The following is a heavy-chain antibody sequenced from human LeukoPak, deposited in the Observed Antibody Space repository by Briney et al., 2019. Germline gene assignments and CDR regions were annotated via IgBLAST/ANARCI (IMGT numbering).Heavy chain of an antibody. CDR3: ASQKGYRELVDAFDI. V-gene: IGHV3-30*03. CDR1: GFTFSSYG. CDR2: ISYDGSNK. Sequence: GRSLRLSCAASGFTFSSYGMHWVRQAPGKGLEWVAVISYDGSNKYYADSVKGRFTISRDNSKNTLYLQMNSVRAEDTAVYYCASQKGYRELVDAFDIWGQGTMVTVSS. D-gene: IGHD1-26*01. J-gene: IGHJ3*02.